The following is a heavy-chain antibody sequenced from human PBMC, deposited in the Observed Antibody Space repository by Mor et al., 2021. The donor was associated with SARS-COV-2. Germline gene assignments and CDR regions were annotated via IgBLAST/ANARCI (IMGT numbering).Heavy chain of an antibody. D-gene: IGHD6-13*01. Sequence: WVGFIRSKAYGGTTEYAASVKGRFTISRDDSKSIAYLQMNSLKTEDTAVYYCTREVRDSSSWSENYYYYGMDVWGQGTTVTVSS. CDR2: IRSKAYGGTT. V-gene: IGHV3-49*02. CDR3: TREVRDSSSWSENYYYYGMDV. J-gene: IGHJ6*02.